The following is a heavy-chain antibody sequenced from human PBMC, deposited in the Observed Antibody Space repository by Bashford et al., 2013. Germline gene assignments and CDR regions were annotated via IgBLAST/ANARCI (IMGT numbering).Heavy chain of an antibody. D-gene: IGHD2-8*02. J-gene: IGHJ5*02. Sequence: GGSLRLSCAASGFTFSSYWMHWVRQAPGKGLVCVSRIKSDGSMTNYADSVKGRFTISRDNAKNTLYLQMNSLRAEDTAVYYCARGGIGTSGGTGFDPWGQGTLVTVSS. CDR3: ARGGIGTSGGTGFDP. CDR2: IKSDGSMT. CDR1: GFTFSSYW. V-gene: IGHV3-74*01.